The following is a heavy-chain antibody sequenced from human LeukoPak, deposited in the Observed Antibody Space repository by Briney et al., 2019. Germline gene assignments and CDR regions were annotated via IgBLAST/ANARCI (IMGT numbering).Heavy chain of an antibody. Sequence: GGSLRLSCAASGFTFSSHAMNWVRQAPGKGLEWVSTVSTSGATTYYADSVRGRVTISRDNFKNTVYLQMNSLRAEDTAVYYCAKDAGEGSGWYYFDYWGQGTLVTVSS. D-gene: IGHD6-13*01. CDR2: VSTSGATT. V-gene: IGHV3-23*01. J-gene: IGHJ4*02. CDR3: AKDAGEGSGWYYFDY. CDR1: GFTFSSHA.